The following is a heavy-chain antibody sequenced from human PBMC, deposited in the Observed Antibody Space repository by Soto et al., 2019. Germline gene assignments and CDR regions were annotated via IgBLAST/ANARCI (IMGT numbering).Heavy chain of an antibody. J-gene: IGHJ5*01. CDR2: VHISGHS. CDR1: GGSVRAPDW. V-gene: IGHV4-4*02. CDR3: ARVPQGFSANNCYSDP. D-gene: IGHD2-15*01. Sequence: QVHLQESGPGLVAPSGTLSLTCTLSGGSVRAPDWWNWVRQSPDKGLEWIAEVHISGHSNYNPSLRSRVGVSIASSKNQFYLILNSVPAADTAIYYCARVPQGFSANNCYSDPWGQAPRSPSPQ.